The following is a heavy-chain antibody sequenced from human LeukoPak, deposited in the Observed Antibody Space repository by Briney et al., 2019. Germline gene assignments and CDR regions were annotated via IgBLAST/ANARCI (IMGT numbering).Heavy chain of an antibody. Sequence: PGGSLRLSCAASGFTVSSNYMSWVRQAPGKGLEWVSVIYSGGSTYYADSVKGRFTISRDNSKNTLYLQMNSLRAEDTAVYYCAKDMRDGTTNFDYWGQGTLVTVSS. CDR2: IYSGGST. CDR1: GFTVSSNY. CDR3: AKDMRDGTTNFDY. J-gene: IGHJ4*02. V-gene: IGHV3-53*05. D-gene: IGHD1-14*01.